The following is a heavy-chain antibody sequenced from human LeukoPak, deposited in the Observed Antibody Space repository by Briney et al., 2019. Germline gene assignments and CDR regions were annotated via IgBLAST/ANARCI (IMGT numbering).Heavy chain of an antibody. CDR1: GYTFTTYW. J-gene: IGHJ4*02. CDR3: ARHNREYASDSPLDY. CDR2: IYPGDSDT. Sequence: GESLKISCKGSGYTFTTYWIVWVRQMPGKGLEWMGNIYPGDSDTRYSPSFQGQVTISADKSINTAYLQWSSLKASDTAMYYCARHNREYASDSPLDYWGQGTLVTVSS. D-gene: IGHD1-14*01. V-gene: IGHV5-51*01.